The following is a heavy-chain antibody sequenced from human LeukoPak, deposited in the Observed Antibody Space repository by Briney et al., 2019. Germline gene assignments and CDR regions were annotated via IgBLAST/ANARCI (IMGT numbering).Heavy chain of an antibody. V-gene: IGHV7-4-1*02. CDR2: INSNTGNP. Sequence: GASVKVSCKASGYTFTSSALTWLRQAPGQGLAWMGWINSNTGNPTYAQDFTGRFVFSLDTSVSTAYLHISSLKAEDSAVYYCARPKRLCPSSTCYSDFDYWGQGTLVTVSS. CDR1: GYTFTSSA. J-gene: IGHJ4*02. CDR3: ARPKRLCPSSTCYSDFDY. D-gene: IGHD2/OR15-2a*01.